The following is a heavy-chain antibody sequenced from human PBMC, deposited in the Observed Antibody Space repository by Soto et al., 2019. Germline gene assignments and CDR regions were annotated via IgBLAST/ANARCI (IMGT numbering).Heavy chain of an antibody. Sequence: PSETLSLTCAVYGGSFSGYYWSWIRQPPGKGLEWIGEINHSGSTNYNPSLKSRVTISVETSKNQFSLKLSSVTAADTAVYYCARYCSRGSCYPGFGPWGEGPLVTVS. CDR2: INHSGST. V-gene: IGHV4-34*01. D-gene: IGHD2-15*01. J-gene: IGHJ5*02. CDR3: ARYCSRGSCYPGFGP. CDR1: GGSFSGYY.